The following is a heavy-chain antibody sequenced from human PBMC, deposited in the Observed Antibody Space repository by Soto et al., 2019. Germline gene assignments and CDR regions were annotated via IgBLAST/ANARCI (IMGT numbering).Heavy chain of an antibody. Sequence: ASVKVSCKASGYTFTSYGISWVRQAPGQGLVWMGWISAYNGNTNYAQKLQGRVTMTTDTSTSTAYMELRSLRSDDTAVYYCARVPMITFGGVIVSKGPFDYWGQGTLVTVSS. CDR2: ISAYNGNT. CDR3: ARVPMITFGGVIVSKGPFDY. J-gene: IGHJ4*02. V-gene: IGHV1-18*01. D-gene: IGHD3-16*02. CDR1: GYTFTSYG.